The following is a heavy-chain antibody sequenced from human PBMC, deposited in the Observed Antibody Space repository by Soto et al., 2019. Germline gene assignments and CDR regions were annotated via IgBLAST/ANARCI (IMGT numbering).Heavy chain of an antibody. D-gene: IGHD3-3*01. J-gene: IGHJ4*02. V-gene: IGHV3-23*01. CDR2: ISRSGDST. CDR3: ARDTPRHDFWSGYSDS. Sequence: AGGSLRLSCEASGFSLTSHAMSWVHQAPGMGLEWVSAISRSGDSTYYGASVKGRFIVSRDNSKNIVYLQMKKLRVEDTAVYYCARDTPRHDFWSGYSDSWGQGTLVTVSS. CDR1: GFSLTSHA.